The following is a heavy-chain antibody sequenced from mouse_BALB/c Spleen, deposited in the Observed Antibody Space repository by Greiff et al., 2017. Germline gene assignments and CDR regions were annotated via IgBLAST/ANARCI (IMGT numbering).Heavy chain of an antibody. CDR2: ISDGGSYT. V-gene: IGHV5-4*02. Sequence: EVMLVESGGGLVKPGGSLKLSCAASGFTFSDYYMYWVRQTPEKRLEWVATISDGGSYTYYPDSVKGRFTISRDNAKNNLFLQMSSLKSEDTAMYYCARTTAYYFDYWGQGTTLTVSS. CDR3: ARTTAYYFDY. D-gene: IGHD1-2*01. CDR1: GFTFSDYY. J-gene: IGHJ2*01.